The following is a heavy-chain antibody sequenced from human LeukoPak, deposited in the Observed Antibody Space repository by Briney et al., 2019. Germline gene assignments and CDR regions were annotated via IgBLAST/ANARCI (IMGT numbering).Heavy chain of an antibody. J-gene: IGHJ4*02. D-gene: IGHD2-15*01. CDR3: ARGGAVVVVATNRGPFDY. CDR2: IYYTGSA. V-gene: IGHV4-39*01. CDR1: SGSINSRSYY. Sequence: SETLSLTCTVSSGSINSRSYYWGWIRQPPGKGLQWIGSIYYTGSAYQNPSLKSRVTISVDTSKNQFSLKLTSVTAADTAVYYCARGGAVVVVATNRGPFDYWGQGTLVTVSS.